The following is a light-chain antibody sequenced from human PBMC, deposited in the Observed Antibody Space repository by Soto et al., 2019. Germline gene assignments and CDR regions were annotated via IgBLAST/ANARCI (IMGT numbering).Light chain of an antibody. Sequence: EIVMTQSPATLSVSPGERATLSCRASQSISSNLAWYQQKPDQAPRLLIYGASTRATGIPARFSGSGSGTEFTLTISSLQSEDFAVYYCQQYNNWPTTFGQGTKVEIK. J-gene: IGKJ1*01. CDR3: QQYNNWPTT. CDR1: QSISSN. CDR2: GAS. V-gene: IGKV3-15*01.